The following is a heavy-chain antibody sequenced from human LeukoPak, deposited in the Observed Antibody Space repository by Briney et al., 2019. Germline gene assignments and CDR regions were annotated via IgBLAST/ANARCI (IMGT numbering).Heavy chain of an antibody. D-gene: IGHD6-19*01. CDR2: IFYSGAT. CDR1: GFTFSSYT. J-gene: IGHJ4*02. CDR3: VRHRQWLLFPDY. Sequence: GSLRLSCAASGFTFSSYTMSWVRNAPGKGLEWIGSIFYSGATYYSPSLKSRVTISVDTSKNQFSLKLSSMTAADTAVYYCVRHRQWLLFPDYWGQGTLVTVSS. V-gene: IGHV4-39*01.